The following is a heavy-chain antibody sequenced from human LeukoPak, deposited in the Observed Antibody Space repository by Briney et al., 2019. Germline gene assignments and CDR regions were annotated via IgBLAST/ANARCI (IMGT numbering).Heavy chain of an antibody. CDR1: GFTFSSYW. J-gene: IGHJ4*02. V-gene: IGHV3-7*01. Sequence: GGSLRLSCAASGFTFSSYWMSWARQAPGKGLEWVANIKQDGSEKYYVDSVKGRFTISRDNAKNSLYLQMNSLRAEDTAVYYCARHKITMVRGVMDYWGQGTLVTVSS. CDR3: ARHKITMVRGVMDY. CDR2: IKQDGSEK. D-gene: IGHD3-10*01.